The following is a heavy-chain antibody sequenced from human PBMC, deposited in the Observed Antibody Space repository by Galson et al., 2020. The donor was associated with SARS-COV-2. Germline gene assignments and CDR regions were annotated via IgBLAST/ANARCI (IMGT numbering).Heavy chain of an antibody. CDR1: GYSFTSYW. CDR2: IYPGDSDT. Sequence: KIGESLKISCPGSGYSFTSYWIGWARQMPGKGLEWTGIIYPGDSDTRYSPSFQGQVTISADKSISTAYLQWSSLKASDTAMYYCARPRGYCTNGVCYASDHDAFDIWGQGTMVTVSS. J-gene: IGHJ3*02. CDR3: ARPRGYCTNGVCYASDHDAFDI. D-gene: IGHD2-8*01. V-gene: IGHV5-51*01.